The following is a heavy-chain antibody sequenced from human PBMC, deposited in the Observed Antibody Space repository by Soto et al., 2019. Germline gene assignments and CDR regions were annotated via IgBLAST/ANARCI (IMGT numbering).Heavy chain of an antibody. CDR2: INAGNGNT. CDR3: ARGPRITIFGVVIHYFDY. J-gene: IGHJ4*02. D-gene: IGHD3-3*01. Sequence: ASVKVSCKASGYTFTSYAMHWVRQAPGQRLEWMGWINAGNGNTKYSQKFQGRVTITRDTSTSTAYMELSSLRSEDTAVYYCARGPRITIFGVVIHYFDYWGQGTLVTVSS. V-gene: IGHV1-3*01. CDR1: GYTFTSYA.